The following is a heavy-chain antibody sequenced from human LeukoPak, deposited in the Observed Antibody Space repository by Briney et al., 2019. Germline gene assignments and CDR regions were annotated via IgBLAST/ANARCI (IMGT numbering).Heavy chain of an antibody. CDR2: INQDGTEK. J-gene: IGHJ4*02. CDR3: ARDQGWTATTFFDY. D-gene: IGHD5-24*01. V-gene: IGHV3-7*03. Sequence: GGSLRLSCAASGFTFSSYWMSWVRQTPGEGLEWVAKINQDGTEKAYVDSVRGRFTISRDNAKNSLFLQMNSLRAEDTAVYYCARDQGWTATTFFDYWGQGTLVTVSS. CDR1: GFTFSSYW.